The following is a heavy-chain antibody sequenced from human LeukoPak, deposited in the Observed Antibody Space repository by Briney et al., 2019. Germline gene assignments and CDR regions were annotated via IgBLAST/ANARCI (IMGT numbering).Heavy chain of an antibody. D-gene: IGHD3-10*01. Sequence: GRSLRLSCAASGFAFSSYSMNWVRQAPGKGLEWVSSISSSSSYIYYADSVKGRFTISRDNAKNSLYLQMNSLRAEDTAVYYCARRRITMVRGIDYWGQGTLVTVSS. V-gene: IGHV3-21*01. CDR2: ISSSSSYI. J-gene: IGHJ4*02. CDR3: ARRRITMVRGIDY. CDR1: GFAFSSYS.